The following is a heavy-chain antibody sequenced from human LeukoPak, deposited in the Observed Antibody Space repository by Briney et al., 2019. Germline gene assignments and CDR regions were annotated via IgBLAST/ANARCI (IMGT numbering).Heavy chain of an antibody. CDR2: IIPIFGTA. D-gene: IGHD5-24*01. J-gene: IGHJ4*02. V-gene: IGHV1-69*05. CDR3: ARSDKRWLQSSPLDY. CDR1: GGTFISYA. Sequence: GSSXKVSCKASGGTFISYAISWVRQAPGQGLEWMGGIIPIFGTANYAQKFQGRVTITTDESTSTAYMELSSLRSEDTAVYYCARSDKRWLQSSPLDYWGQGTLVTVSS.